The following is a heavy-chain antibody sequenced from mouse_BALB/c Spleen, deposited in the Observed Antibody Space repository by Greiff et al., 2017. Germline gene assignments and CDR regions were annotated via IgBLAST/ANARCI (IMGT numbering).Heavy chain of an antibody. Sequence: QVQLQQSGPELVRPGASVKMSCKASGYTFTSYWMHWVKQRPGQGLEWIGMIEPSNSETRLNQKFKDKATLNVDKSSNTAYMQLSSLTSEDSAVYYSARKGSTMITGGFAYWGQGTLVTVSA. CDR2: IEPSNSET. CDR1: GYTFTSYW. D-gene: IGHD2-4*01. V-gene: IGHV1S127*01. J-gene: IGHJ3*01. CDR3: ARKGSTMITGGFAY.